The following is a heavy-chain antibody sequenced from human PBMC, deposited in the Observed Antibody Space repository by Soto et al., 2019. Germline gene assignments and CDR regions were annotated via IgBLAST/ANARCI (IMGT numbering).Heavy chain of an antibody. CDR3: ARGMRYYYGMDV. V-gene: IGHV5-10-1*01. Sequence: PGESRKISCKGSGYSFTSYWISWVRQMPGKGLEWMGRIDPSDSYTNYSPSFQGHVTISADKSISTAYLQWSSLKASDTAMYYCARGMRYYYGMDVWGQGTTVTVSS. CDR2: IDPSDSYT. CDR1: GYSFTSYW. J-gene: IGHJ6*02.